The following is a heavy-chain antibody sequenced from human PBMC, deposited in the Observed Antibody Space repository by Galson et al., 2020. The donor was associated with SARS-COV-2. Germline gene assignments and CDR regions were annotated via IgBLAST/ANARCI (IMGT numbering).Heavy chain of an antibody. CDR2: ISSAGRST. V-gene: IGHV3-74*01. J-gene: IGHJ4*02. Sequence: ALHGGSLRLSCAASGFTFSSYWLHWVRQAPGKGLVSVSPISSAGRSTNYADSVKGGFTISGDEAKNTQYLHMRSLRAEDTAVYYCGRGDMRNDYFDYWGQGTLVTVSS. CDR1: GFTFSSYW. D-gene: IGHD3-16*01. CDR3: GRGDMRNDYFDY.